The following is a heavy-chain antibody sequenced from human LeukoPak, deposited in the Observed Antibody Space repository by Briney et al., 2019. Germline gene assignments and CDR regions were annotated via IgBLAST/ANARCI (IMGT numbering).Heavy chain of an antibody. Sequence: ASVKVSCKASGGTFSSYAISWVRLAPGKGLEWMGGIIPIFGTANYAQKFQGRVTITADESTSTAYMELSSLRSEDTAVYYCASRALSVRGVNAPIYYYYYMDVWGKGTTVTISS. CDR3: ASRALSVRGVNAPIYYYYYMDV. V-gene: IGHV1-69*13. J-gene: IGHJ6*03. D-gene: IGHD3-10*01. CDR1: GGTFSSYA. CDR2: IIPIFGTA.